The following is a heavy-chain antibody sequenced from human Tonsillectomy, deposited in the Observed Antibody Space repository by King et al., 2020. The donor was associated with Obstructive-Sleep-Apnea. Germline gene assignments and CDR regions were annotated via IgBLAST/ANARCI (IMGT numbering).Heavy chain of an antibody. CDR2: IYYTGSA. V-gene: IGHV4-59*01. CDR1: GGSITSYY. CDR3: AREWLGVDY. Sequence: QLQESGPGLVKPSETLSLTCTVSGGSITSYYWSWIRQPPGKGLEWIGYIYYTGSANYNPSLKSRVTISVDTSKNQFSLRRSSVTAAATAVFYCAREWLGVDYWGQGTLVTVSS. D-gene: IGHD6-19*01. J-gene: IGHJ4*02.